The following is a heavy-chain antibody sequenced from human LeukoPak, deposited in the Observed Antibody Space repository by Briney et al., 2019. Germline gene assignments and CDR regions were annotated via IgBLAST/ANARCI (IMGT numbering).Heavy chain of an antibody. Sequence: PGGSLRLSCAASGFTFSMYWIHWVRQAPGKGLVWVSYIKSDGSATGYADSVKGRFTISRDNARNTVFLQMNSLSVEDTAVYHCVRDSSKWYYDFWGQGSLVTVSS. CDR1: GFTFSMYW. CDR3: VRDSSKWYYDF. CDR2: IKSDGSAT. D-gene: IGHD6-13*01. J-gene: IGHJ4*02. V-gene: IGHV3-74*01.